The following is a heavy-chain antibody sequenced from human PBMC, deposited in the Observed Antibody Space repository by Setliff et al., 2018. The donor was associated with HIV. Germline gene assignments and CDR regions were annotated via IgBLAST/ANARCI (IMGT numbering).Heavy chain of an antibody. CDR3: TTEDTWWYPY. J-gene: IGHJ4*02. Sequence: GSLRLSCAASGFTFSNAWMSWVRQAPGKGLEWVGRIKSKTDGGTTDYVTPVKGRFTISRDDSKNTLYLQMNSLKTEDTAVYYCTTEDTWWYPYWGQGTLVTVSS. D-gene: IGHD2-15*01. V-gene: IGHV3-15*01. CDR2: IKSKTDGGTT. CDR1: GFTFSNAW.